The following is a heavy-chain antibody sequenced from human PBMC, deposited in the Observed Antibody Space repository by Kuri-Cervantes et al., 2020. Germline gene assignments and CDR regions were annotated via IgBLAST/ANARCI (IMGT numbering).Heavy chain of an antibody. Sequence: GGSLRLSCAASGFTFSSYAMHWVRQAPGKGLEWVANIKQDGSEKYYVDSVKGRFTISRDNAKNSLYLQMNSLRAEDTGIYYCATKEIWGQGTAVTVSS. CDR3: ATKEI. CDR1: GFTFSSYA. D-gene: IGHD1/OR15-1a*01. CDR2: IKQDGSEK. V-gene: IGHV3-7*01. J-gene: IGHJ6*02.